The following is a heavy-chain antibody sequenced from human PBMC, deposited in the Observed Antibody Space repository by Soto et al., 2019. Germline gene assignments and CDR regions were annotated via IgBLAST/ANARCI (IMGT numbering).Heavy chain of an antibody. J-gene: IGHJ5*02. CDR2: ISHSGTS. V-gene: IGHV4-38-2*02. CDR1: GYSISSGYY. CDR3: ARASGGNSGWGHWSDP. Sequence: SETLSLTCTVSGYSISSGYYWSWIRQTPGKGLEWIGSISHSGTSFCNPSLRSRVTISMDTPNNHFSLKLNSLTATDTAVYYCARASGGNSGWGHWSDPWGQGTLVTVSS. D-gene: IGHD2-21*02.